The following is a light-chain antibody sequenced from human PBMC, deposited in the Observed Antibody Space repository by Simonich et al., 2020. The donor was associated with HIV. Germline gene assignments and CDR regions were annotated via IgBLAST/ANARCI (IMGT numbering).Light chain of an antibody. J-gene: IGKJ3*01. CDR3: QHYYSDPPT. CDR1: LNISNF. CDR2: GAS. Sequence: IRMTQSPSSLSASTGDRVIITCRASLNISNFLARYQQEPGKAPKLLIYGASTLQSGIPSRFSGSGSGTDFTLIISRLQSEDFATYYCQHYYSDPPTFGPGTKVDIK. V-gene: IGKV1-8*01.